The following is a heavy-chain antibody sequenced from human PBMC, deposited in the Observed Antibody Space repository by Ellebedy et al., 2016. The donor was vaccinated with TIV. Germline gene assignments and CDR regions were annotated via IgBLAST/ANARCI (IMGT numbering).Heavy chain of an antibody. CDR2: IKPDGSVT. J-gene: IGHJ6*02. CDR3: ARDRSSSSIKSYGMDV. CDR1: GLTFSSYF. Sequence: GESLKISCAASGLTFSSYFMSWVRQAPGKGLEWVASIKPDGSVTYYADSVEGRFTISRDNAKNSLYLQMSSLRAEDTAVYYCARDRSSSSIKSYGMDVWGQGTTVTVSS. V-gene: IGHV3-7*03. D-gene: IGHD6-6*01.